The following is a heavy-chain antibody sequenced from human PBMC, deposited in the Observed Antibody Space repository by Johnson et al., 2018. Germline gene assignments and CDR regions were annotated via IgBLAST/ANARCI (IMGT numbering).Heavy chain of an antibody. CDR3: ARDRVFQSAYDSRGGYGMDV. CDR2: ISWDSGNI. J-gene: IGHJ6*02. Sequence: VQSGRSLRLSCAASGFTFDVYAMHWVRQVPVKGLEWVSGISWDSGNIAYADSVKGRFTITRDNANNSLHLQMNSLRVGDTAVYYCARDRVFQSAYDSRGGYGMDVWGQGTAVTVSS. V-gene: IGHV3-9*01. D-gene: IGHD5-12*01. CDR1: GFTFDVYA.